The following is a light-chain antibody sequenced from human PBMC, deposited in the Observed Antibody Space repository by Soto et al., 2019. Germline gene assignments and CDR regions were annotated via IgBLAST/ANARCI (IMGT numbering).Light chain of an antibody. CDR1: QSISTE. V-gene: IGKV3-15*01. J-gene: IGKJ2*01. CDR2: SAS. Sequence: EIVMTQSPATLSVSPGERATISCRASQSISTELAWYQQKPGQPPRLLIYSASTRATGVPARFTGSGSGSEFTLTISGLQSEDFAVYYCQQGHRSPFTFGQGTMLEI. CDR3: QQGHRSPFT.